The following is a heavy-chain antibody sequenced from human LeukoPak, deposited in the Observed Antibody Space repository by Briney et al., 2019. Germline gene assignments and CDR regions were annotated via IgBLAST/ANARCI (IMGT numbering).Heavy chain of an antibody. CDR1: GYTFTGYY. V-gene: IGHV1-2*02. CDR3: ARVHCSSTSCYPLYYFDY. CDR2: INPNSGGT. J-gene: IGHJ4*02. D-gene: IGHD2-2*01. Sequence: ASVKVSCKASGYTFTGYYTHWVRQAPGQGLEWMGWINPNSGGTNYAQKFQGRVTMTRDTSISTAYMELSRLRSDDTAVYYCARVHCSSTSCYPLYYFDYWGQGTLVTVSS.